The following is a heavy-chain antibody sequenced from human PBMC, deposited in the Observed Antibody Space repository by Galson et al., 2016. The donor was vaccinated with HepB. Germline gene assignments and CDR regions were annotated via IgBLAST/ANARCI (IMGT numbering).Heavy chain of an antibody. J-gene: IGHJ4*02. CDR2: MYYTGST. Sequence: SETLSLTCSVFGGSISSSSYYWGWIRQPPGKGPEWIASMYYTGSTYYNPSLKSRVSISVDTSENQFSLKLNSVTAADTAVYYCARQTTLWLGDPDPDYFDDWGQGVLVSVSS. CDR3: ARQTTLWLGDPDPDYFDD. V-gene: IGHV4-39*01. D-gene: IGHD3-10*01. CDR1: GGSISSSSYY.